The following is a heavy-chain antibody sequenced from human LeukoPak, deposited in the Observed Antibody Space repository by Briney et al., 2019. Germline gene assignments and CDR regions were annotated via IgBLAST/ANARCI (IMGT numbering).Heavy chain of an antibody. CDR2: IKNKTDGGTT. CDR3: RTGGSNIVVVPAARSYDY. CDR1: GFTFSNAW. D-gene: IGHD2-2*01. Sequence: PGGPLSLSCAASGFTFSNAWMSWVRKPQGKGLDWVGRIKNKTDGGTTDNAAPVKGTFTISRDDSNNTLYLKMNSLKTGDTAVYYCRTGGSNIVVVPAARSYDYWGEGTLVTVSS. J-gene: IGHJ4*02. V-gene: IGHV3-15*01.